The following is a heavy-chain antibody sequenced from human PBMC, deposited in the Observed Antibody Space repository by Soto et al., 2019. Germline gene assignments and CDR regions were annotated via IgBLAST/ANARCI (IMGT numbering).Heavy chain of an antibody. J-gene: IGHJ4*02. Sequence: GASVKVSCKASGYTFSNYGIHWVRPAPGQRLDWMGLINAGNGNTKYSQKFQGRVTLTRDTSASTAYMELSSLRSEDTAVYYCASCPQNCITTSPCCLFFDYWGQGTLVTVSS. CDR2: INAGNGNT. CDR3: ASCPQNCITTSPCCLFFDY. CDR1: GYTFSNYG. D-gene: IGHD2-2*01. V-gene: IGHV1-3*01.